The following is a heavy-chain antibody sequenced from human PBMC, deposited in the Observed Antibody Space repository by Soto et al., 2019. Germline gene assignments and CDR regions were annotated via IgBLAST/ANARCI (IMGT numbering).Heavy chain of an antibody. V-gene: IGHV1-69*02. CDR2: IIPILGIA. J-gene: IGHJ5*02. D-gene: IGHD2-15*01. CDR1: GGTLSSYT. CDR3: ASAYCSGGSCSPLDGFDP. Sequence: SVKVSCKASGGTLSSYTMSWVRQDPGQGLEWMGRIIPILGIANYAQKFQGRVTITADKSTSTAYMELSSLRSEDTAVYYCASAYCSGGSCSPLDGFDPWGQGTLVTVSS.